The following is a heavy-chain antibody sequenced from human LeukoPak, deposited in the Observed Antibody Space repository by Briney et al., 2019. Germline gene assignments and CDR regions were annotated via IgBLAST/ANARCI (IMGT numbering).Heavy chain of an antibody. J-gene: IGHJ5*02. V-gene: IGHV4-39*07. CDR2: IYYSGST. Sequence: SETLSLTCTVSGGSISSSSYYWGWIRQPPGKGLEWIGSIYYSGSTNYNPSLKSRVTISVDTSKNQFSLKLSSVTAADTAVYYCARVRCSSTSCYLNWFDPWGQGTLVTVSS. D-gene: IGHD2-2*01. CDR3: ARVRCSSTSCYLNWFDP. CDR1: GGSISSSSYY.